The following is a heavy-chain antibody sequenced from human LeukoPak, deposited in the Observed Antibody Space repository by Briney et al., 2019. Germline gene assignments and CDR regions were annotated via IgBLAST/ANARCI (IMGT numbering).Heavy chain of an antibody. Sequence: SATLSLTCAVSGYSISSGYYWGWIRQPPGKGLEWIGSIYHSGSTYYNPSLKSRVTISVDTSKNQFSLKLSSVTAADTAVYYCARDVGAALNWNDAEWFVPWGQGTQVTVSS. D-gene: IGHD1-1*01. V-gene: IGHV4-38-2*02. J-gene: IGHJ5*02. CDR1: GYSISSGYY. CDR3: ARDVGAALNWNDAEWFVP. CDR2: IYHSGST.